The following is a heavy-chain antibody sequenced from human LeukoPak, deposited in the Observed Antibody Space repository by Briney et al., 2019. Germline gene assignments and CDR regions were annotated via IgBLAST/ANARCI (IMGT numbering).Heavy chain of an antibody. J-gene: IGHJ4*02. CDR1: GGSISSYY. CDR3: ARENRGRYREFDY. V-gene: IGHV4-4*07. Sequence: SETLSLTCTVSGGSISSYYWSWIRQPAGKGLEWIGRIYTSGSTNYNASLKSRVSISVDTSKNQFSLKLSSVTAADTAVCYCARENRGRYREFDYWGQGTLVTVSS. D-gene: IGHD1-26*01. CDR2: IYTSGST.